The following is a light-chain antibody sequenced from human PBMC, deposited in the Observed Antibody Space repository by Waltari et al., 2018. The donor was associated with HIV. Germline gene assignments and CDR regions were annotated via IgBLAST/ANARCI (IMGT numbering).Light chain of an antibody. CDR2: EPI. Sequence: QAVVTQEPSLTVSPGGTVTLTCGSSTGAVTSGHYPAWLQQKPGHAPLTLHDEPINHPSRTPARVSGSLLGGKAALTLSGAQPEDEAEYHCLLSYSAGRVFGGGTKLTVL. CDR3: LLSYSAGRV. CDR1: TGAVTSGHY. V-gene: IGLV7-46*01. J-gene: IGLJ2*01.